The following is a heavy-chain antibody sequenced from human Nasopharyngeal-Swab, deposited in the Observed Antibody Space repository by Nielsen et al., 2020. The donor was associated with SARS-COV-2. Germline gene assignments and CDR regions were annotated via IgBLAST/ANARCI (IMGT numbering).Heavy chain of an antibody. CDR1: GFTFGSYW. D-gene: IGHD3-10*01. Sequence: GESLKISCAASGFTFGSYWMSWVRQAPGKGLEWVANIKQDGSEKYYVDSVKGRFTISRDNAKNSLYLQMNSLRAEDTAVYYCAKDFVGQMDVWGQGTTVTVSS. CDR3: AKDFVGQMDV. J-gene: IGHJ6*02. CDR2: IKQDGSEK. V-gene: IGHV3-7*03.